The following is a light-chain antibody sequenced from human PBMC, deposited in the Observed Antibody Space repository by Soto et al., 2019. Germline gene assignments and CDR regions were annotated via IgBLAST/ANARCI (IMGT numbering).Light chain of an antibody. CDR3: QQLNSYPLT. CDR2: TAS. J-gene: IGKJ4*01. CDR1: QGITSF. V-gene: IGKV1-9*01. Sequence: DIQLTQSPSFLSASVGDRVSITCRASQGITSFLAWYQQIPGKAPKLLIYTASTLQSGVPPRFSGSGSGTEFTLTISSLQPEDFGTYYCQQLNSYPLTFGGGTRVALK.